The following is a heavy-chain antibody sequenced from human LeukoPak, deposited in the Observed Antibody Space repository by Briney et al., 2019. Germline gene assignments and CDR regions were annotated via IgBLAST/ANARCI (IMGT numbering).Heavy chain of an antibody. V-gene: IGHV4-38-2*02. Sequence: PSETLSLTCSVSSYSISRGYYWGWIRQSPGKGLEWIGNIYQSGSTSYNPSLKSRVTISLDMSKNQFSLKLNSVTAADTAVYYCARDYDVLTAYPPTQLFDPWGQGTLVTVSS. CDR3: ARDYDVLTAYPPTQLFDP. CDR2: IYQSGST. J-gene: IGHJ5*02. CDR1: SYSISRGYY. D-gene: IGHD3-9*01.